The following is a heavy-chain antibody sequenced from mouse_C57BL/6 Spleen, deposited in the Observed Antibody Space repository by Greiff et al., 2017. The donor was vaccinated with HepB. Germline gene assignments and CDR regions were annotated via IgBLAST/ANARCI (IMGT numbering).Heavy chain of an antibody. Sequence: EVKLQESGPGLVKPSQSLSLTCSVTGYSITSGYYWNWIRQFPGNKLEWMGYISYDGSNNYNPSLKNRISITRDTSKNQFFLKLNSVTTEDTATYYCARRVDGYSYYAMDYWGQGTSVTVSS. CDR1: GYSITSGYY. J-gene: IGHJ4*01. CDR2: ISYDGSN. CDR3: ARRVDGYSYYAMDY. V-gene: IGHV3-6*01. D-gene: IGHD2-3*01.